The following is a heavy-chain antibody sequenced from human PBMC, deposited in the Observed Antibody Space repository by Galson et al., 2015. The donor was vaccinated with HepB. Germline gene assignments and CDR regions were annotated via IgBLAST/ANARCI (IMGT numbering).Heavy chain of an antibody. Sequence: QSGAEVKKPGESLKISCKGSGYSFTSYWIGWVRQMPGKGLEWIGIIYPGDSDTRYSPSFQGQVTISADKSISTAYLQWSSLKASDTAMYYCARRETVATAGWWFDPWGQGTLVTVSS. J-gene: IGHJ5*02. CDR3: ARRETVATAGWWFDP. CDR2: IYPGDSDT. CDR1: GYSFTSYW. D-gene: IGHD6-13*01. V-gene: IGHV5-51*03.